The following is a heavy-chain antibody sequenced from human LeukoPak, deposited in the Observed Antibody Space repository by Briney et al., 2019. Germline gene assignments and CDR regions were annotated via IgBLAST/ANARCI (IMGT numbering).Heavy chain of an antibody. Sequence: SETLSHTCTVSGGSISSSSYYWGWIRQPPGKGPEWIGSIYYSGSTYYNPSLKSRVTISVDTSKNQFSLKLSSVTAADTAVYYCARHLFGGVYYYYYMDVWGKGTTVTVSS. CDR2: IYYSGST. V-gene: IGHV4-39*01. CDR3: ARHLFGGVYYYYYMDV. D-gene: IGHD3-16*01. J-gene: IGHJ6*03. CDR1: GGSISSSSYY.